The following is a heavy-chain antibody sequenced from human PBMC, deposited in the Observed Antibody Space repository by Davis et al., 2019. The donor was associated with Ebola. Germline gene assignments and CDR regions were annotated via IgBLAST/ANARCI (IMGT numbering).Heavy chain of an antibody. CDR3: ARGGFWEGGSALETLSGMDV. CDR2: ISSSGSTI. J-gene: IGHJ6*02. D-gene: IGHD1-26*01. V-gene: IGHV3-11*01. Sequence: GESLKISCAASGFTFSDYYMSWIRQAPGKGLEWVSYISSSGSTIYYADSVKGRFTISRDNAKNSLYLQMNSLRAEDTAVYYCARGGFWEGGSALETLSGMDVWGQGTTVTVSS. CDR1: GFTFSDYY.